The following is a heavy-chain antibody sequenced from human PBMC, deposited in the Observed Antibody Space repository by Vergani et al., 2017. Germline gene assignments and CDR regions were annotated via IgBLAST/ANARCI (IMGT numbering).Heavy chain of an antibody. CDR3: ARVYIFHAPFDP. CDR2: INAGNGNT. V-gene: IGHV1-3*01. D-gene: IGHD3-9*01. CDR1: GYTFTSYA. Sequence: QVQLVQSGAEVKKPGASVKVSCKASGYTFTSYAMHWVCQAPGQRLEWIGWINAGNGNTKYSQKFQGRVTITRDTSASTAYMELSSLRSEDTAVYYCARVYIFHAPFDPWGQGTLVTVSS. J-gene: IGHJ5*02.